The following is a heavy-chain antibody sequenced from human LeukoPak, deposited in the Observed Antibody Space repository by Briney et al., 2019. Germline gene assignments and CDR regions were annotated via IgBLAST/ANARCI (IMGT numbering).Heavy chain of an antibody. V-gene: IGHV3-23*01. D-gene: IGHD2-2*01. CDR2: ISGSGDST. J-gene: IGHJ6*02. Sequence: PGGSLRLSCAASGFTYSSYAMSWVRQAPGKGLEWVSAISGSGDSTYYADSVKGRFTISRDNSKNTLYLQMNSLRAEDTAVYYCAKDRGVVLPAAKVLYYYYGMDVWGQGTTVTVSS. CDR1: GFTYSSYA. CDR3: AKDRGVVLPAAKVLYYYYGMDV.